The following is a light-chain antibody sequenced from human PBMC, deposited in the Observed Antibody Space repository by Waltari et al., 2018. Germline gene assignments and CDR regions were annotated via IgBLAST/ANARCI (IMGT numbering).Light chain of an antibody. CDR2: DVT. Sequence: QSALTQPASVSGSPGQSITLSCTGTSSDVGAYNYVFWYPQHAGKAPQLMIYDVTKRPSGVSTRFSGSKSGNTASLTISGLQAEDEADYYCSSYTGRPIMVFGGGTKLTVL. CDR1: SSDVGAYNY. CDR3: SSYTGRPIMV. V-gene: IGLV2-14*03. J-gene: IGLJ3*02.